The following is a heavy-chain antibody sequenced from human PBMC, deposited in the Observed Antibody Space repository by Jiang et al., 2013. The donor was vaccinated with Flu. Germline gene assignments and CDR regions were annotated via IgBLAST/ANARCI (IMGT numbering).Heavy chain of an antibody. CDR3: ARHSRWLVYFDH. Sequence: GLVKPSGTLSLACNVSGGSIKNTDFFWGWVRQPPGQGLEWIGSMFHDGSAYYNPSLKGRVAISIDTSKKRFSLKVTSLTAADTAVYYCARHSRWLVYFDHWGQGALVTVSS. D-gene: IGHD6-19*01. V-gene: IGHV4-39*01. CDR1: GGSIKNTDFF. J-gene: IGHJ4*02. CDR2: MFHDGSA.